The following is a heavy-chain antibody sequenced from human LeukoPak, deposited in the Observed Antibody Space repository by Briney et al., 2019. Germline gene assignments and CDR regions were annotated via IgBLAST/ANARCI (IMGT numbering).Heavy chain of an antibody. CDR3: AKALPNYYGSGSYMFDS. CDR2: ISASGGST. Sequence: GGSLRLSCAASGFTFSSYAMSWVRQAPGKGLEWVSAISASGGSTYYADSVKGRFTISRDNSKNTLYLQMSSLRAEDAAVYYCAKALPNYYGSGSYMFDSWGRGTLLTVSS. D-gene: IGHD3-10*01. CDR1: GFTFSSYA. J-gene: IGHJ4*02. V-gene: IGHV3-23*01.